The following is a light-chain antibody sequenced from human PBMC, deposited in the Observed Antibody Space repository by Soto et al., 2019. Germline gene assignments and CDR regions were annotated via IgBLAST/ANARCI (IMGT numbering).Light chain of an antibody. V-gene: IGKV3-11*01. CDR1: QTVDSY. CDR2: DTS. J-gene: IGKJ3*01. CDR3: QQRRNWVS. Sequence: LTQSPAILSLSPGEKATLSCTASQTVDSYMAWYQQRPGQPPRLLIHDTSHRASGVPARFRGSGSGTDFTLTSTSLEPEDFAVYFCQQRRNWVSFGPGTRV.